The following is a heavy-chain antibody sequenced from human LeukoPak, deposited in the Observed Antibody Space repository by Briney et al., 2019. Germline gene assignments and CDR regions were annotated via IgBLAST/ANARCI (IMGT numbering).Heavy chain of an antibody. D-gene: IGHD5-24*01. CDR2: IIPIFGTA. CDR3: ARSYTAGYNLGY. CDR1: GGTFSSYA. Sequence: SVKVFCKASGGTFSSYAISWARQAPGQGLEWMGRIIPIFGTANYAQKFQGRVTITTDESTSTAYMELSSLRSEDTAVYYCARSYTAGYNLGYWGQGTLVTVSS. J-gene: IGHJ4*02. V-gene: IGHV1-69*05.